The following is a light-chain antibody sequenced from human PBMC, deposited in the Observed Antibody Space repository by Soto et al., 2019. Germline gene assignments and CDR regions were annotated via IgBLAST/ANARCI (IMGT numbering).Light chain of an antibody. CDR1: QSVWSSY. CDR3: LQYGSSPFT. Sequence: EIVLTQSPGTLSLSPGERATLSCRASQSVWSSYLAWYQQKPGQTPRLLIYGASSRATGIPDGFSGSGSGTDFTLTISRLEPEDFAVYYCLQYGSSPFTFGPGTKVDVK. CDR2: GAS. V-gene: IGKV3-20*01. J-gene: IGKJ3*01.